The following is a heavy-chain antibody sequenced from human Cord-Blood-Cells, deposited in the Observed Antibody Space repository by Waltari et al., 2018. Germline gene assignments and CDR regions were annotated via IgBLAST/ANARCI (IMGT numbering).Heavy chain of an antibody. D-gene: IGHD3-3*01. CDR3: ARDRSILEWLFDY. J-gene: IGHJ4*02. CDR2: IWYDGSNK. CDR1: GFTFSSYG. V-gene: IGHV3-33*01. Sequence: QVQLVESGGGVVQPGRSLRLSCAASGFTFSSYGMHWVRQAPGKGVGWVAVIWYDGSNKDYAGSVKGRFTISRDNAKNTLYLQMNSLRAEDTAVYYCARDRSILEWLFDYWGQGTLVTVSS.